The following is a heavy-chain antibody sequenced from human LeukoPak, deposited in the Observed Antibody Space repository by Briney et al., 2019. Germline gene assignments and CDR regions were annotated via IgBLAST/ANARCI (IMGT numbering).Heavy chain of an antibody. CDR1: GFTFSNHG. D-gene: IGHD1-1*01. J-gene: IGHJ5*02. Sequence: GGSLRLSCAASGFTFSNHGMHWVRQAPGKGLEWVALIWYDGSNKEYAESVKGRFTISRDNSKNTLYLQMNSLRDEDTAVYYCARDQGTSTTAPKRKGRFDPWGQGTLVTDSS. CDR2: IWYDGSNK. V-gene: IGHV3-33*01. CDR3: ARDQGTSTTAPKRKGRFDP.